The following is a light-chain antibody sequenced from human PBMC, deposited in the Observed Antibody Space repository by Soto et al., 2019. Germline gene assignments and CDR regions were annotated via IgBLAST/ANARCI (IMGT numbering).Light chain of an antibody. CDR1: QSVSSTY. V-gene: IGKV3-11*01. CDR2: DTT. J-gene: IGKJ4*01. CDR3: QQRGSWPQYT. Sequence: EIVLTQSPGTLSLSPGERVTLSCRASQSVSSTYLAWYQKKPGQAPRLLIYDTTNRATGIPARFSGSGSGTDFTLTISGLEPEDFAVYYCQQRGSWPQYTFGGGTKVDIK.